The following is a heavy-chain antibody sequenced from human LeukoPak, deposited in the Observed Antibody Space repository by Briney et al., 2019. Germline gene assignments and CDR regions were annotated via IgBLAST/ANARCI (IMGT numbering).Heavy chain of an antibody. CDR3: AKEVDYYDSSGYIDY. D-gene: IGHD3-22*01. J-gene: IGHJ4*02. CDR1: GFTFDDYA. V-gene: IGHV3-9*01. Sequence: PGGSLRLSCAASGFTFDDYAMRWVRQAPGKGLEWVSGISWNSGSIGYADSVKGRFTISRDNAKNSLYLQMNSLRAEDTALYYCAKEVDYYDSSGYIDYWGQGTLVTVSS. CDR2: ISWNSGSI.